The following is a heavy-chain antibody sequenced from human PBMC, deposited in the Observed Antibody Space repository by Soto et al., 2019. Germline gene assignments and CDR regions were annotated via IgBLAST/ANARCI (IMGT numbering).Heavy chain of an antibody. CDR1: GFTFSGSA. D-gene: IGHD2-2*01. CDR3: TRRGYCSSTSCENDY. V-gene: IGHV3-73*02. J-gene: IGHJ4*02. Sequence: EVQLVESGGGLVQPGGSLKLSCAASGFTFSGSAMHWVRQASGKGLEWVGRIRSKANSYATAYAASVKGRFTISRDDSKITAYLQMNSLKTEDTAVYYCTRRGYCSSTSCENDYWGQGTLVTVSS. CDR2: IRSKANSYAT.